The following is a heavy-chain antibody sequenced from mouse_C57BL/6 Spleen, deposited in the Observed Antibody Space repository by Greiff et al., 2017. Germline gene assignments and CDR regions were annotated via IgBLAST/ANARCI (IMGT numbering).Heavy chain of an antibody. CDR3: ARRGYYSNYPLAY. J-gene: IGHJ3*01. CDR2: IYPSDSET. V-gene: IGHV1-61*01. CDR1: GYTFTSYW. Sequence: QVQLQQPGAELVRPGSSVKPSCKASGYTFTSYWMDWVKQRPGQGLEWIGNIYPSDSETHYNQKFKDKATLTVDKSSSTAYMQLSSLTSEDSAVYYCARRGYYSNYPLAYWGQGTLVTVSA. D-gene: IGHD2-5*01.